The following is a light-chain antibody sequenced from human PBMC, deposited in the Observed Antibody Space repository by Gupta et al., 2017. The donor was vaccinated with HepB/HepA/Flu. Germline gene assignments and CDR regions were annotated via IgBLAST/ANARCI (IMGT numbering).Light chain of an antibody. J-gene: IGKJ1*01. Sequence: DTAMTQTPLSLSVTPGQPASISCKSSQSRLHSDGKTYLYWFLQRPGQPPHLLIYQVSIRGSGVLDRFSGNESGTDFTLKISRVETEDVGVYCCMQTKHLPWTFGQRTKMEIK. V-gene: IGKV2D-29*01. CDR1: QSRLHSDGKTY. CDR2: QVS. CDR3: MQTKHLPWT.